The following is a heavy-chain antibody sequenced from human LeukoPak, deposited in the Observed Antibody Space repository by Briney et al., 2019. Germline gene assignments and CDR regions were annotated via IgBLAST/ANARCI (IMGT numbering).Heavy chain of an antibody. Sequence: GGSLRLSCAASGFTFDDYAMHWVRQAPGKGLEWVSLISGDGGSTYYADSVKGRFTISRDNSKNSLYLQMNSLRTEDTALYYCAKDSTRYSSGWYISEPYYFDYWGQGTLVTVSS. D-gene: IGHD6-19*01. CDR2: ISGDGGST. J-gene: IGHJ4*02. CDR3: AKDSTRYSSGWYISEPYYFDY. CDR1: GFTFDDYA. V-gene: IGHV3-43*02.